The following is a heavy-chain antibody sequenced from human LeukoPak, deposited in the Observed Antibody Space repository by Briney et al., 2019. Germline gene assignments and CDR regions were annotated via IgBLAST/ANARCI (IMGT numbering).Heavy chain of an antibody. CDR3: ARGWDSSGWYFFDY. CDR2: ISSSSSYT. J-gene: IGHJ4*02. D-gene: IGHD6-19*01. CDR1: GFTFSDYY. V-gene: IGHV3-11*06. Sequence: GGSLRLSCAASGFTFSDYYMSWIRQAPGKGLEWVSYISSSSSYTNYADSVKGRFTISRDNAKNSLYLQMNSLRAEDTAVYYCARGWDSSGWYFFDYWGQGTLVTVSS.